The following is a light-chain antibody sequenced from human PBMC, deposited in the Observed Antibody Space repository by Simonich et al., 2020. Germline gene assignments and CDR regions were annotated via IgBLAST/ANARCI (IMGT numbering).Light chain of an antibody. J-gene: IGLJ3*02. V-gene: IGLV2-14*01. CDR1: SSDVGGSNY. CDR2: DVS. Sequence: QSALTQPASVSGSPGQSITISCTGTSSDVGGSNYVSWYQQHPGKAPKLMIYDVSKRPSGVSNLFSRSKSGNTASLTMSGLQAENEADYYCSSYTSSSTWVFGGGTKLTVL. CDR3: SSYTSSSTWV.